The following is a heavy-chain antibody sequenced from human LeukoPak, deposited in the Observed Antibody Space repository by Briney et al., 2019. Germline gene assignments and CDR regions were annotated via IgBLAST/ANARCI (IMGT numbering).Heavy chain of an antibody. CDR1: GGSISSYY. J-gene: IGHJ6*03. V-gene: IGHV4-59*12. D-gene: IGHD5-18*01. CDR2: IYYSGST. CDR3: AITAMVPRYYYYYMDV. Sequence: SETLSLTCTVSGGSISSYYWSWIRQPPGKGLEWIGYIYYSGSTNYNPSLKSRVTISVDTSKNQFSLKLSSVTAADTAVYYCAITAMVPRYYYYYMDVWGKGTTVTVSS.